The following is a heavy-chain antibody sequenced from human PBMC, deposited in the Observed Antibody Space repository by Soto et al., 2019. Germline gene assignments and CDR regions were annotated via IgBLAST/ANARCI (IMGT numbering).Heavy chain of an antibody. CDR2: IKQDGSEK. J-gene: IGHJ5*02. V-gene: IGHV3-7*01. CDR1: GFTFSSYW. CDR3: ARDSGGSSVRPWSDP. D-gene: IGHD2-15*01. Sequence: PGGSLRLSCAASGFTFSSYWMSWVRQAPGKGLEWVANIKQDGSEKYYVDSVKGRFTISRDNAKNSLYLQMNSLRAEDTAVYYCARDSGGSSVRPWSDPWGQGTLVTVSS.